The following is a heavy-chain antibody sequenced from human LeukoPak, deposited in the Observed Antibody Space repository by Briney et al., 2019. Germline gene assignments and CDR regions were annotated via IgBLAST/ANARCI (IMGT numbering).Heavy chain of an antibody. CDR1: GGSISSYY. V-gene: IGHV4-59*01. CDR3: ARYRGPQQLVQRWFDP. Sequence: PSETLSLTCSVSGGSISSYYWSWIRQPPGKGLEWIGYVYYSGSTNYNPSLKSRVTISVDTSKNQFSLKLSSVTAADTAVYYCARYRGPQQLVQRWFDPWGQGTLVTVSS. CDR2: VYYSGST. D-gene: IGHD6-13*01. J-gene: IGHJ5*02.